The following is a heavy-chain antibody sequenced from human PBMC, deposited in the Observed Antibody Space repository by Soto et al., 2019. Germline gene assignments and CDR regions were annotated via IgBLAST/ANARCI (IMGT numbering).Heavy chain of an antibody. Sequence: VQLVESGGGLVQPGSSLRLSCAASGFTFDDYAMHWVRQAPGKGLEWVSGISWKSGSVDYADSVKGRFTISRDNAKNSLYLQMNSLRAEDTALYFCAKDIDSSPFYLDSWGQGTLVTVSS. CDR1: GFTFDDYA. CDR2: ISWKSGSV. V-gene: IGHV3-9*01. D-gene: IGHD5-18*01. CDR3: AKDIDSSPFYLDS. J-gene: IGHJ4*02.